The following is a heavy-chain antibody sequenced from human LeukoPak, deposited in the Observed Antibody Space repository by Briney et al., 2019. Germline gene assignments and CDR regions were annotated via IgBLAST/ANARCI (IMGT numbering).Heavy chain of an antibody. J-gene: IGHJ5*02. Sequence: SETLSLTCTASGGSISSSSYYWGWIRQPPGKGLEWIGSIYYSGSTYYNPSLKSRVTISVDTSKNQFSLKLSSVTAADTAVYYCARSGSYEGMAWFDPWGQGTLVTDSS. CDR1: GGSISSSSYY. V-gene: IGHV4-39*07. CDR3: ARSGSYEGMAWFDP. D-gene: IGHD1-26*01. CDR2: IYYSGST.